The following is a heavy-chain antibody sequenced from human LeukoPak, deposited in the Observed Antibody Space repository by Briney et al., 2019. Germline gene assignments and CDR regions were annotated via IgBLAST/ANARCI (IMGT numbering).Heavy chain of an antibody. V-gene: IGHV1-8*02. CDR3: ARVAYGGLYYYYYYYMDV. CDR1: GYTFTGYY. J-gene: IGHJ6*03. CDR2: MNPNSGNT. D-gene: IGHD4-23*01. Sequence: ASVKVSCKASGYTFTGYYMHWVRQAPGQGLEWMGWMNPNSGNTGYAQKFQGRVTMTRNTSISTAYMELSSLRSEDTAVYYCARVAYGGLYYYYYYYMDVWGKGTTVTISS.